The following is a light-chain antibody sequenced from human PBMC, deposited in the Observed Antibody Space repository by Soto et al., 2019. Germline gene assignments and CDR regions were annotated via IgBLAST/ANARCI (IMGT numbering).Light chain of an antibody. CDR3: SSYTSSTAYV. J-gene: IGLJ1*01. Sequence: QSVLTQPASVSGSPGQSITISCTGTSSDVGGYNYVSWYQLHPGKAPKLMVYEVSNRPSGVSNRFSDSKSGNTASLTISGLQAEDEADYYCSSYTSSTAYVFGTGTKV. V-gene: IGLV2-14*01. CDR1: SSDVGGYNY. CDR2: EVS.